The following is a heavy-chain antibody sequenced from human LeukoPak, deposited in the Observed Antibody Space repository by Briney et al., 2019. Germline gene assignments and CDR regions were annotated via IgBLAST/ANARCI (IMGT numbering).Heavy chain of an antibody. CDR3: ARGPLYTESFAKTWFDA. D-gene: IGHD1-26*01. CDR1: GGSITSASYY. J-gene: IGHJ5*02. CDR2: IYYSGNT. V-gene: IGHV4-39*01. Sequence: SETLSPTCTVSGGSITSASYYWGWVRQPPGKGLEWIGSIYYSGNTYYKPSLKGRVTISIDTSASQFSLNLRSVTAADTAVYFCARGPLYTESFAKTWFDAWGQGTLVTVSS.